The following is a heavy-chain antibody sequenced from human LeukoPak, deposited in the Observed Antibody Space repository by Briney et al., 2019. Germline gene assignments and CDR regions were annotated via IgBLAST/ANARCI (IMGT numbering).Heavy chain of an antibody. CDR2: IYSGGST. CDR3: ARDRYCSSTSCYGMDV. D-gene: IGHD2-2*01. CDR1: GFTVSSNY. J-gene: IGHJ6*02. V-gene: IGHV3-53*01. Sequence: KPGGSLRLSCAASGFTVSSNYMSWVRQAPGKGLEWVSVIYSGGSTYYADSVKGRFTISRDNSKNTLYLQMNSLRAEDTAVYYCARDRYCSSTSCYGMDVWGQGTTVTVSS.